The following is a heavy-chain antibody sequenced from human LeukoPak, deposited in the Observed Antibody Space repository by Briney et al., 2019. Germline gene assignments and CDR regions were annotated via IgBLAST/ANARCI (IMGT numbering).Heavy chain of an antibody. CDR3: ARVSAAGMEFHYGMDV. Sequence: SETLSLTCAAYGGSFSGYYWSWIRQPPGKGLEWIGEINHSGSTNYNPSLKSRVAMAVDTSKNQFSLSMRSVTAADTAVYYCARVSAAGMEFHYGMDVWGQGTTVFVSS. CDR1: GGSFSGYY. J-gene: IGHJ6*02. CDR2: INHSGST. V-gene: IGHV4-34*01. D-gene: IGHD6-13*01.